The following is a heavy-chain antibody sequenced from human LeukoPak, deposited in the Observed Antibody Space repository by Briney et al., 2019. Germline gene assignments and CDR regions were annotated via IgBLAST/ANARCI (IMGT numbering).Heavy chain of an antibody. J-gene: IGHJ4*02. D-gene: IGHD3/OR15-3a*01. CDR3: ARQTGSGLFILP. Sequence: SETLSLTCTVSGGSISSSSYYWGWIRQAPGKGLEWIATIYHSGSTYYNPSLQSRVTISLDTSKNRFSLKLTSVTAADTAVYYCARQTGSGLFILPGGQGTLVTVSS. V-gene: IGHV4-39*01. CDR1: GGSISSSSYY. CDR2: IYHSGST.